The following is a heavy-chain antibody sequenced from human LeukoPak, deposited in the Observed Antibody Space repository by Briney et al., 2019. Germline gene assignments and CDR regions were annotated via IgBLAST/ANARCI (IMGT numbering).Heavy chain of an antibody. V-gene: IGHV5-51*01. J-gene: IGHJ4*02. Sequence: WESLKISCKASGFRISNYWIGWVRQMPGEGLEWMGIIYAGDSGTRYSPSFEGQVTVSADKSINTAYMEWSSLKASDTAVYYCARRANKDGYNYDYYDYWGQGTLVSVSS. D-gene: IGHD5-24*01. CDR2: IYAGDSGT. CDR3: ARRANKDGYNYDYYDY. CDR1: GFRISNYW.